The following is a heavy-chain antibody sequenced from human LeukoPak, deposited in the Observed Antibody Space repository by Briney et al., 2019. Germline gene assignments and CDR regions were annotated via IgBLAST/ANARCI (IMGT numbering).Heavy chain of an antibody. Sequence: GESLRLSGAASGFTFSNYWMSWVRQAPGKGLEWVANIKQDGSEAYYVDSVKGRFTISRDNAKNSLFLQMNSLTAEDTAVYYCARKGGTRGPLNYWGQGTLVTVSS. V-gene: IGHV3-7*01. CDR3: ARKGGTRGPLNY. D-gene: IGHD2-8*01. J-gene: IGHJ4*02. CDR2: IKQDGSEA. CDR1: GFTFSNYW.